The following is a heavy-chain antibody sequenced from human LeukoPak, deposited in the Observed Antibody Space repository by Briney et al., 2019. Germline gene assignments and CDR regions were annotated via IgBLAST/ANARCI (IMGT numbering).Heavy chain of an antibody. Sequence: ASVKVSCKASGYTFTSYYMHWVRQAPGQGLEWMGIINPSGGSTSYAQKFQGRVTMTRDTSTSTVYMELSSLRSEDTAVYYCARERTYYYDSSPAPNDAFDIWGQGTMVTVSS. CDR2: INPSGGST. D-gene: IGHD3-22*01. CDR3: ARERTYYYDSSPAPNDAFDI. V-gene: IGHV1-46*03. J-gene: IGHJ3*02. CDR1: GYTFTSYY.